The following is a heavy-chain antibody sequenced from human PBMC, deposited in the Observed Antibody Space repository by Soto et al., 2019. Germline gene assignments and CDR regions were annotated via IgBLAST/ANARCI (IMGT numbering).Heavy chain of an antibody. CDR3: SHIREYEDAFDI. CDR2: SYWDDDK. CDR1: GISLSTSGVG. Sequence: QITLKESGPTLVKPTQTLTLTCTFSGISLSTSGVGVGWIHQPPGKALEWLALSYWDDDKRYSPSLKSSLTITKDTSKNPVVLTLTNMDPVDKATYYCSHIREYEDAFDIWVKGTMFTVSS. D-gene: IGHD3-10*01. V-gene: IGHV2-5*02. J-gene: IGHJ3*02.